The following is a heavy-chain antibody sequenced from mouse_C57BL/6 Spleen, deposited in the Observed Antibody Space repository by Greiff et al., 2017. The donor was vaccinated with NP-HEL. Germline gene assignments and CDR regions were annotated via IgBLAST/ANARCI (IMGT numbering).Heavy chain of an antibody. Sequence: QVQLQQSGAELVRPGSSVKLSCKASGYTFTSYWMHWVKQRPIQGLEWIGNIDPSDSETHYNQKFKDKATLTVDKSSSTAYMQLSSLTSEDSAVYYCARKGYGSSYYFDYWGQGTTLTVSS. CDR2: IDPSDSET. V-gene: IGHV1-52*01. D-gene: IGHD1-1*01. J-gene: IGHJ2*01. CDR1: GYTFTSYW. CDR3: ARKGYGSSYYFDY.